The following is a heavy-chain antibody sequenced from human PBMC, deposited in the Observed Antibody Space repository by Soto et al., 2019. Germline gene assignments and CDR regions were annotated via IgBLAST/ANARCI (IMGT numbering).Heavy chain of an antibody. V-gene: IGHV3-23*01. D-gene: IGHD6-13*01. Sequence: LLESGGGLGQPGGSLRLSCVVSVFNFSTHAMSWVRQAPGKGLEWVSTISGSGGNSYYADSVKGRFTISRDNTKNTLYLQMNTLRAEDKAVYYCAKKPAASLFSWFDPWGQGALVTVSS. CDR3: AKKPAASLFSWFDP. CDR1: VFNFSTHA. CDR2: ISGSGGNS. J-gene: IGHJ5*02.